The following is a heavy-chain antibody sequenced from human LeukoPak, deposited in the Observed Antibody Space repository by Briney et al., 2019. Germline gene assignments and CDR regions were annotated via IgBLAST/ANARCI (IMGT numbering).Heavy chain of an antibody. CDR3: ARRYCSGGSCHSDYYYMDV. J-gene: IGHJ6*03. CDR2: INHSGST. Sequence: SETLSLTCAVYGGSLSGYYWSWIRQPPGKGLEWIGEINHSGSTNYNPSLKSRVTISVDTSKNQFSLKLSSVTAADTAVYYCARRYCSGGSCHSDYYYMDVWGKGTTVTVSS. V-gene: IGHV4-34*01. CDR1: GGSLSGYY. D-gene: IGHD2-15*01.